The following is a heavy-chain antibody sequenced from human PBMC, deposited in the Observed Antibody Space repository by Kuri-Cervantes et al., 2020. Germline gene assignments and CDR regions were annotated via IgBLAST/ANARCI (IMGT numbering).Heavy chain of an antibody. Sequence: ETLSLTCTVAGGSISSYYWSWIRQPPGKGLEWIGYIYYSGSTNYNPSLKSRVTISVDTSKNQFSLKLSSVTAADTAVYYCARGGFDLLSLHFDYWGQGTLVTVSS. V-gene: IGHV4-59*01. CDR2: IYYSGST. J-gene: IGHJ4*02. CDR1: GGSISSYY. CDR3: ARGGFDLLSLHFDY. D-gene: IGHD3-10*01.